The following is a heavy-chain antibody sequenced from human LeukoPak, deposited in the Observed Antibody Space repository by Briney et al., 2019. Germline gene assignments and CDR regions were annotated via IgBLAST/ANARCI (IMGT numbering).Heavy chain of an antibody. D-gene: IGHD1-26*01. CDR2: IYPGDSDT. CDR3: VRRAAEWELLDH. J-gene: IGHJ5*02. Sequence: GESLKISCKVSGYSFTTYWVGWVRQMPGKGLEWMGIIYPGDSDTRYSPSYQGQVTISADKSISTAYLQWRSLKASDTAMYYCVRRAAEWELLDHWGQGTPVTVSS. CDR1: GYSFTTYW. V-gene: IGHV5-51*01.